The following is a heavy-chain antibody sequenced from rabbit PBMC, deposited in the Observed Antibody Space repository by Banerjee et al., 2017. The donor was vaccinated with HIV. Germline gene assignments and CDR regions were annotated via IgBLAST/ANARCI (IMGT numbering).Heavy chain of an antibody. CDR3: ARDNNGWGADFNL. D-gene: IGHD4-1*01. J-gene: IGHJ4*01. V-gene: IGHV1S40*01. CDR1: GFSFSSSYW. CDR2: IYVGNSDST. Sequence: QSLEESGGDLVKPGASLTLTCTASGFSFSSSYWICWVRQAPGKGLEWIACIYVGNSDSTYYASWAKGRFTISKTSSTTVTLQMTSLTAADTATYFCARDNNGWGADFNLWGQGTLVTVS.